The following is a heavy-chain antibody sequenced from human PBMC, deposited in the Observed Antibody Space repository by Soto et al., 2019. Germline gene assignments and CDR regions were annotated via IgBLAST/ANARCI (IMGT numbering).Heavy chain of an antibody. D-gene: IGHD6-19*01. J-gene: IGHJ4*02. CDR1: GGSIRSSDYY. V-gene: IGHV4-39*01. CDR2: INSGGSA. CDR3: ADMRGQWLPRD. Sequence: QLQLQESGPGLVKPSETLSLTCTVSGGSIRSSDYYWRWIRQPPGWGLEWIGNINSGGSACYNPSLRSRVSISVDTSQIRCTLKLSSVIAADTAVYYCADMRGQWLPRDWGEGILVSVAS.